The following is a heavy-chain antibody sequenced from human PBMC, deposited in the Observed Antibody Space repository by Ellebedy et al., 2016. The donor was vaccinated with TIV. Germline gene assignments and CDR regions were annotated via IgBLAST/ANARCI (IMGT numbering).Heavy chain of an antibody. Sequence: GESLKISCAASGFTFSSYAMYWVRQAPGKGLEWVSAISGSGGRTFYADSVEGRFTISRANSKHTLYLQMNSLRAEDTALYYCANRLRYFDWPFMDVWGQGTTVTVSS. V-gene: IGHV3-23*01. J-gene: IGHJ6*02. D-gene: IGHD3-9*01. CDR2: ISGSGGRT. CDR3: ANRLRYFDWPFMDV. CDR1: GFTFSSYA.